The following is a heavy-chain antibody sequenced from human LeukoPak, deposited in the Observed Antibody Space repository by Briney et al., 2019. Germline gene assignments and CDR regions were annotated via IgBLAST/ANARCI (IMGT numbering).Heavy chain of an antibody. CDR3: AMSYCSGGSCYIPYYYYYGMDV. CDR1: GGSISSYY. Sequence: PSETLSLTCTVSGGSISSYYWSWIRQPPGKGLEWIGYIYYSGSTNYNPSLKSRVTISVDTSKNQFSLKLSSVTAADTAVYYCAMSYCSGGSCYIPYYYYYGMDVWGQGTTVTVSS. CDR2: IYYSGST. V-gene: IGHV4-59*12. J-gene: IGHJ6*02. D-gene: IGHD2-15*01.